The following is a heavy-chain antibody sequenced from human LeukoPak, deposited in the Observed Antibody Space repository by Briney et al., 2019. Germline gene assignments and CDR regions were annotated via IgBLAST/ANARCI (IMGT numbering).Heavy chain of an antibody. Sequence: ASVKVSCKASGFTFTIYSISWVRQAPGQGLEWMGWISGYNGNTNYAQKLQGRVTMTTDTSTSTAYMELRSLRSDDTAVYYCARVHVGAIDYWGQGTLVTVSS. CDR2: ISGYNGNT. V-gene: IGHV1-18*01. D-gene: IGHD1-26*01. CDR1: GFTFTIYS. J-gene: IGHJ4*02. CDR3: ARVHVGAIDY.